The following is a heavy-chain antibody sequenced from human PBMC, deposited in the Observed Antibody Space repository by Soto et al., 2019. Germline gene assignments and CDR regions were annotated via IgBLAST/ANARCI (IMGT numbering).Heavy chain of an antibody. V-gene: IGHV1-46*01. D-gene: IGHD1-26*01. CDR3: AVFTSEWELHRLDDY. CDR1: GYTFTSYY. CDR2: INPSGGST. Sequence: ASVKVSCKASGYTFTSYYMHWVRQAPGQGLEWMGIINPSGGSTSYAQKFQGRVTMTRDTSTSTVYMELSSLRSEDTAVYYCAVFTSEWELHRLDDYWGQGTLVTVSS. J-gene: IGHJ4*02.